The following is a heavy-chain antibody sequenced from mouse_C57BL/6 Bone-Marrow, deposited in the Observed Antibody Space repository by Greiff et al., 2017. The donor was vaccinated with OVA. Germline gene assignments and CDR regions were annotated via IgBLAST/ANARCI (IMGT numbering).Heavy chain of an antibody. V-gene: IGHV5-9-1*02. D-gene: IGHD2-1*01. CDR1: GFTFSSYA. J-gene: IGHJ4*01. CDR3: TRLLDAMDY. Sequence: EVKLMESGEGLVKPGGSLKLSCAASGFTFSSYAMSWVRQTPEKRLEWVAYISSGGDNIYYADTVKGRFTISRDNARNTLYLQMSSLKSEDTAMYYCTRLLDAMDYWGQGTSVTVSS. CDR2: ISSGGDNI.